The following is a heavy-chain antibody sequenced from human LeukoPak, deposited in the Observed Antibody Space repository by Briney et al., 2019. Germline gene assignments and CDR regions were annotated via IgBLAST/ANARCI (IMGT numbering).Heavy chain of an antibody. CDR1: GFIFSDYG. V-gene: IGHV3-30*02. D-gene: IGHD3-16*01. CDR3: ARRAGAYTHPYDY. J-gene: IGHJ4*02. Sequence: GGSLRLSCAASGFIFSDYGMHWVRQAPGKGLEWAAFIRYDGSNNYYADSVKGRFTISRDNSKNTLYLQMNSLRAEDTAVYYCARRAGAYTHPYDYWGQGALVTVS. CDR2: IRYDGSNN.